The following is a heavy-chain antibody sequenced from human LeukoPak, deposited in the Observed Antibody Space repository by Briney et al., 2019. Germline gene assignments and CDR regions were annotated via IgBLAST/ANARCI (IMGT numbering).Heavy chain of an antibody. D-gene: IGHD2-15*01. Sequence: GRSLRLSCAASGFTFSSYGMHWVRQAPGKGLEWVAVIWYDGSNKYYADSVKGRFTISRDNSKNTLYLQMSSLRAEDTAVYYCVKGCSGGSCYLRGQLDFWGQGTLVTVSS. J-gene: IGHJ4*02. CDR1: GFTFSSYG. CDR2: IWYDGSNK. V-gene: IGHV3-33*06. CDR3: VKGCSGGSCYLRGQLDF.